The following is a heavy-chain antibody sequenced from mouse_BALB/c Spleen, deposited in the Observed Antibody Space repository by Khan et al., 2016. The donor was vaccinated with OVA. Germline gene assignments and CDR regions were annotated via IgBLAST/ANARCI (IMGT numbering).Heavy chain of an antibody. CDR2: IWGDGST. CDR1: GFSLTKYG. D-gene: IGHD2-4*01. J-gene: IGHJ4*01. CDR3: AKYMIMTRYYAMDY. V-gene: IGHV2-3*01. Sequence: QVQLKQSGPGLVAPSQSLSITCTVSGFSLTKYGVSWVRQPSGKGLEWLGVIWGDGSTNYHSTLISRLSISKDNSKSQVFLKLNSLQTDDTATYYCAKYMIMTRYYAMDYWGQGTSVTVSS.